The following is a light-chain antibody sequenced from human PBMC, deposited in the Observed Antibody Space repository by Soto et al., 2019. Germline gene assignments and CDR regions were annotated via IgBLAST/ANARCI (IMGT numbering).Light chain of an antibody. J-gene: IGKJ5*01. CDR3: QQSYSTPQVT. CDR1: QSISSY. CDR2: AAS. V-gene: IGKV1-39*01. Sequence: DIQMTQSPSSLSASVGDRVTITCRASQSISSYLNWYQQKPGKAPKLLIYAASSLQSGVPSRFSGSGSGTDFTLTISSLQPEDFATYYCQQSYSTPQVTFGQGTRLEIK.